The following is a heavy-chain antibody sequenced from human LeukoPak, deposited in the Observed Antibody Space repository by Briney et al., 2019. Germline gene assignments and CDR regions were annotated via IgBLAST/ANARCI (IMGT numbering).Heavy chain of an antibody. CDR1: GYTFTGYY. CDR3: ARDFYDSSGYFDY. D-gene: IGHD3-22*01. Sequence: GASVKVSCKASGYTFTGYYMHWVRQAPGQGLEWMGWINPNSGGTNYAQKFRGRVTMTRDTSISTAYMELSRLRSDDTAVYYCARDFYDSSGYFDYWGQGTLVTVSS. J-gene: IGHJ4*02. CDR2: INPNSGGT. V-gene: IGHV1-2*02.